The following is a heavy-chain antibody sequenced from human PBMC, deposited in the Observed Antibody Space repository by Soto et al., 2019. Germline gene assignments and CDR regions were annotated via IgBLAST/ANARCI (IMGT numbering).Heavy chain of an antibody. CDR3: VRQGIGALHGLVDV. CDR1: GDSIGTYN. V-gene: IGHV4-59*08. J-gene: IGHJ6*02. D-gene: IGHD1-26*01. CDR2: IYSNGGT. Sequence: QVQLQASGPGLVKPSDTLSLTCTVSGDSIGTYNWGWIRQPPGKRLAWIGYIYSNGGTSYNPALKSRVTISAATSTKQFSLRLSSVTAAATAVYYCVRQGIGALHGLVDVWGQGTTVTVSS.